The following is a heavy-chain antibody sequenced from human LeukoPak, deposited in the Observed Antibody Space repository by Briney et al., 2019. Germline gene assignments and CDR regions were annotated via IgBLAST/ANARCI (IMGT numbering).Heavy chain of an antibody. J-gene: IGHJ3*02. CDR1: GGSISTYY. CDR3: ARPVIAGYSGYDYAFDI. Sequence: SETLSLTCTVSGGSISTYYWSWVRQPPGKGLEWIGYIYYSGSTNYNPSLKSRITISVDTSKNQFSLKLSSVTAADTAVYYCARPVIAGYSGYDYAFDIWGQGTMVTVSS. V-gene: IGHV4-59*08. D-gene: IGHD5-12*01. CDR2: IYYSGST.